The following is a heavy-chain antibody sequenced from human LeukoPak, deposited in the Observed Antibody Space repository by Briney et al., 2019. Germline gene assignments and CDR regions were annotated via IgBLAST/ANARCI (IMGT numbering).Heavy chain of an antibody. Sequence: SETLSLTCTVSDDSIYTSTYYWSWIRQPPGKGLEWIGYISDRGPAYYNPSLKSRFTISVDRPKNQFFLTVTSVTAADTAVYFCARSRQASGLLGSWGQGTLVAVSS. D-gene: IGHD3-10*01. CDR3: ARSRQASGLLGS. CDR2: ISDRGPA. V-gene: IGHV4-30-2*01. J-gene: IGHJ5*01. CDR1: DDSIYTSTYY.